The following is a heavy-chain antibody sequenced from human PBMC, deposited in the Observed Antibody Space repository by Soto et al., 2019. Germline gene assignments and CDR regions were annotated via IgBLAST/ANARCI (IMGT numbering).Heavy chain of an antibody. CDR3: ARRAVTTVEAYYYYYYGMDV. V-gene: IGHV4-31*03. CDR1: GGSISSGGYY. J-gene: IGHJ6*02. D-gene: IGHD4-4*01. CDR2: IYYSGST. Sequence: SETLSLTCTVSGGSISSGGYYWSWIRQHPGKGLEWIGYIYYSGSTYCNPSLKSRVTISVDTSKNQFSLKLSSVTAADTAVYYCARRAVTTVEAYYYYYYGMDVWGQGTTVTVSS.